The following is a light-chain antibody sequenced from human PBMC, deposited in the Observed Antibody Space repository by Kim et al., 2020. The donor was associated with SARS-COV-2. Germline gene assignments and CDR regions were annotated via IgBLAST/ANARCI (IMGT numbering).Light chain of an antibody. J-gene: IGLJ2*01. CDR3: NSRDSSGNHVV. CDR2: GKN. Sequence: ALGQTVRITCQGDRLRSYYASWYQQKPGQAPVLVIYGKNNRPSGIPDRFSGPSSGNTASLTITGAQAEDEADYYCNSRDSSGNHVVFGGGTQLTVL. CDR1: RLRSYY. V-gene: IGLV3-19*01.